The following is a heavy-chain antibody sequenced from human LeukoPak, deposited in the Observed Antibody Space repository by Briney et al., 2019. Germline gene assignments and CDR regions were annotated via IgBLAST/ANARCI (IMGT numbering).Heavy chain of an antibody. Sequence: PSQTLSLTCAVPGGSISSGGYSWSWIRQPPGKGLEWIGYIYHSGSTYYNPSLKSRVTISVDRSKNQFSLKLSSVTAADTAVYYCARAGVTTSIWGQGTMVTVSS. CDR2: IYHSGST. J-gene: IGHJ3*02. CDR1: GGSISSGGYS. CDR3: ARAGVTTSI. D-gene: IGHD2-21*02. V-gene: IGHV4-30-2*01.